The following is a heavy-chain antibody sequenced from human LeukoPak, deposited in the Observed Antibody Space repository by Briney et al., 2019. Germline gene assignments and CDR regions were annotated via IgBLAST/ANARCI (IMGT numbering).Heavy chain of an antibody. J-gene: IGHJ4*02. CDR2: IIPILGIA. V-gene: IGHV1-69*04. Sequence: SVKVSCKASGGTFSSYAISWVRQAPGQGLEWMGRIIPILGIANYAQKFQGRVTITADKSTSTAYMELSSLRSEDTAVYYCARHWSTGTSYYRFDYWGQGTPVTVSS. D-gene: IGHD1-26*01. CDR3: ARHWSTGTSYYRFDY. CDR1: GGTFSSYA.